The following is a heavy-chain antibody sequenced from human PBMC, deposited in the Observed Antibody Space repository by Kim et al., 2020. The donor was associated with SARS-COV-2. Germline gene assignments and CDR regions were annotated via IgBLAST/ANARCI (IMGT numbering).Heavy chain of an antibody. D-gene: IGHD6-19*01. J-gene: IGHJ6*02. CDR1: GFTFSSHE. Sequence: GGSLRLSCAASGFTFSSHEMNWVRQAPGKGLEWGSYICSAARTIHYADSVKGRFTISRDNAKNSMYLQMNSLRAEDTAIDYCARGAVAGMAYYYYGMDVWGQGTTVTVFS. CDR3: ARGAVAGMAYYYYGMDV. V-gene: IGHV3-48*03. CDR2: ICSAARTI.